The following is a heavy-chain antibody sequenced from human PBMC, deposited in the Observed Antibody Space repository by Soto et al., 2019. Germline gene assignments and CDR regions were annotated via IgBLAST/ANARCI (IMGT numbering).Heavy chain of an antibody. Sequence: GESLKISCKASGYSFTNYWIGWVRQMPGKGLEWMGIIYPGDSDTRYSPSFQGQVTISADKSISTAYLQWSSLKASDTAMYYCARRAYSSSWNYFDYWGQGTLVTVSS. CDR2: IYPGDSDT. CDR3: ARRAYSSSWNYFDY. D-gene: IGHD6-13*01. CDR1: GYSFTNYW. V-gene: IGHV5-51*01. J-gene: IGHJ4*02.